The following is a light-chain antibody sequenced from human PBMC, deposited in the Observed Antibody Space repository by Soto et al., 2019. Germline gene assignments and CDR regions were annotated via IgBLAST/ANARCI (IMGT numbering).Light chain of an antibody. CDR1: QSISSW. V-gene: IGKV1-5*01. CDR2: DAS. J-gene: IGKJ1*01. Sequence: DIQMTQSPSTLSASVGDRVTITCRSSQSISSWLAWYQQKPGKAPKVLIYDASSLESGVPSRFSGSGSGTEFTLTISSLQPDDFETYYCQQYNTYSRTFGQGTTVDIK. CDR3: QQYNTYSRT.